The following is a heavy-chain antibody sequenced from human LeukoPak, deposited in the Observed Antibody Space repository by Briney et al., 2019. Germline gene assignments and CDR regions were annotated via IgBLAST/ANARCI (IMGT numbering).Heavy chain of an antibody. CDR1: GFTFSSYE. CDR2: ISSSGSTI. J-gene: IGHJ4*02. Sequence: GGSLRLSCAASGFTFSSYEMNWVRQAPGKGLEWVSYISSSGSTIYYADSVKGRFTISRDNAKNSLYLQMNSLRTEDTAVYYCALAPMTTVTSFDYWGQGTLVTVSS. D-gene: IGHD4-17*01. CDR3: ALAPMTTVTSFDY. V-gene: IGHV3-48*03.